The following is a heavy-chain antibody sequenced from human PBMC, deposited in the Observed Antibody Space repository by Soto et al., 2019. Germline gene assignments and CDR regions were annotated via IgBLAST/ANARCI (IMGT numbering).Heavy chain of an antibody. CDR2: INPSGGST. J-gene: IGHJ4*02. CDR3: AQSRVVGLVVVTSKTVPRY. CDR1: GYTFTSYY. Sequence: ASLKVSCKSSGYTFTSYYMHWVRQAPGQGLEWMGIINPSGGSTSYAQKFQGRVTMTRDTSTSTVYMELSSLRAEDTAVYYCAQSRVVGLVVVTSKTVPRYWGQGTLVTVSS. V-gene: IGHV1-46*03. D-gene: IGHD3-22*01.